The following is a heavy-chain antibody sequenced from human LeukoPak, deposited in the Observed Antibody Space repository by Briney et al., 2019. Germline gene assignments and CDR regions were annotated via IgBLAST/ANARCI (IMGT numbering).Heavy chain of an antibody. Sequence: ASAKVSCKASGGTFSSYAISWVRQAPGQGLEWMGGIIPIFGTANYAQKFQGRVTITTDESTSTAYMELSSLRSEDTAVYYCARALMVRGATCGYWGQGTLVTVSS. CDR2: IIPIFGTA. V-gene: IGHV1-69*05. CDR3: ARALMVRGATCGY. CDR1: GGTFSSYA. D-gene: IGHD3-10*01. J-gene: IGHJ4*02.